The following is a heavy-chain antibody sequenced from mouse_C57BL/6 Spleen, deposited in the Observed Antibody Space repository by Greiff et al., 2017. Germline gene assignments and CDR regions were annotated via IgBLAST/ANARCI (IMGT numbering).Heavy chain of an antibody. Sequence: EVMLVESGEGLVKPGGSLKLSCAASGFTFSSYALSWVRQTPEKRLAWVAYISSGGDYIYYADTVKGRFTISRDNARNTLYLQMSSLKSEDTAMYYCTRDGGITTVPFAYWGQGTLVTVSA. CDR3: TRDGGITTVPFAY. CDR1: GFTFSSYA. D-gene: IGHD1-1*01. CDR2: ISSGGDYI. V-gene: IGHV5-9-1*02. J-gene: IGHJ3*01.